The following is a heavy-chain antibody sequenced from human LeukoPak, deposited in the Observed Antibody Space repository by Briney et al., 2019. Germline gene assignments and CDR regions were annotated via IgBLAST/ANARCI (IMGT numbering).Heavy chain of an antibody. Sequence: GSVKLSCTASGYSFTTYGISWVRQAPGQGLEWMGWISAYNGNTNYAQKVQGRVTMTTDTSTSTAYMELRSLRFEDTAVYYCTRVYGCSSTSCYEAFFDYWGQGTLVTVSS. J-gene: IGHJ4*02. CDR1: GYSFTTYG. D-gene: IGHD2-2*01. V-gene: IGHV1-18*01. CDR2: ISAYNGNT. CDR3: TRVYGCSSTSCYEAFFDY.